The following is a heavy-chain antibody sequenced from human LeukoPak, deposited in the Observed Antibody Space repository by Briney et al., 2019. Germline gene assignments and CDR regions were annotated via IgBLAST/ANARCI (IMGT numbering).Heavy chain of an antibody. CDR3: ARDSRVYCSGGSCYIDNWFDP. J-gene: IGHJ5*02. CDR2: INPSGGST. V-gene: IGHV1-46*01. CDR1: GGTFSSYA. Sequence: ASVKVSCKASGGTFSSYAISWVRQAPGQGLEWMGIINPSGGSTSYAQKFQGRVTMTRDMSISTAYMELSRLRSDDTAVYYCARDSRVYCSGGSCYIDNWFDPWGQGTLVTVSS. D-gene: IGHD2-15*01.